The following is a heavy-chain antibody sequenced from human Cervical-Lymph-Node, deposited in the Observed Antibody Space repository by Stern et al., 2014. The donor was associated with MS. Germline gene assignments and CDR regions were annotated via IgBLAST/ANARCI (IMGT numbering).Heavy chain of an antibody. CDR1: GYTFTSYG. J-gene: IGHJ6*02. CDR3: ARILIVVVTATDYGMDV. CDR2: ISAYNGNT. Sequence: QVQLLQPGAEVKKPGASVKVSCKASGYTFTSYGISWVRQAPGQGLEWMGWISAYNGNTNYAQKLQGRVTMTTDTSTSTAYMELRSLRSDDTAVYYCARILIVVVTATDYGMDVWGQGTTVTVSS. V-gene: IGHV1-18*01. D-gene: IGHD2-21*02.